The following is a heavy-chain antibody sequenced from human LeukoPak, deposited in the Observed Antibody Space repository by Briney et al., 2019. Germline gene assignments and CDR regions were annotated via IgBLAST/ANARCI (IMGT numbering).Heavy chain of an antibody. J-gene: IGHJ5*02. V-gene: IGHV4-39*01. CDR1: GGSISSSSYY. Sequence: PSETLSLTCTVSGGSISSSSYYWGWVRQPPGKGLEWIGIIYYSGSTYYNPSLKSRLTISVDTSKNQFSLKLSSVTATDTAVYYCARRGYCSSTSCYEYWFDPWGQGTLVTVSS. D-gene: IGHD2-2*01. CDR3: ARRGYCSSTSCYEYWFDP. CDR2: IYYSGST.